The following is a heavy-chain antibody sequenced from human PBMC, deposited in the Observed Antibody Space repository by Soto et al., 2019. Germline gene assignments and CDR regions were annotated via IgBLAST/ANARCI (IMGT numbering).Heavy chain of an antibody. V-gene: IGHV5-51*01. Sequence: ESHKISCEGSGYNFGTYWIGWVSPLPGKGLEWMGIIYPGDSDTKYSPSFQGQVTISADKSINTAYLQWSSLEASDTAIYYCARLTGLPNYHSMDVWGQGTTVTVSS. CDR1: GYNFGTYW. J-gene: IGHJ6*02. CDR2: IYPGDSDT. CDR3: ARLTGLPNYHSMDV. D-gene: IGHD3-9*01.